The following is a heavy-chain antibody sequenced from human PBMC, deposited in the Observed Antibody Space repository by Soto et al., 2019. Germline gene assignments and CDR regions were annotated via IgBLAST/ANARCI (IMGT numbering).Heavy chain of an antibody. D-gene: IGHD6-19*01. CDR2: ISGSGGST. V-gene: IGHV3-23*01. CDR1: GFTFSSYA. CDR3: AKYSSGWYEKGWFDP. Sequence: EVQLLESGGGLVQPGGSLRLSCAASGFTFSSYAMSWVRQAPGKGLEWVSAISGSGGSTYYADSVKGRFTISRDNSKNTLYLQMNSRRAEDTAVYYCAKYSSGWYEKGWFDPWGQGTLVTVSS. J-gene: IGHJ5*02.